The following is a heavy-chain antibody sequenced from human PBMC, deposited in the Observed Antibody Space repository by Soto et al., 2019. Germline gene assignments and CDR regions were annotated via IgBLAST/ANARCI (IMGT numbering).Heavy chain of an antibody. CDR3: ARAGHSTWFFGGSATWLAP. CDR2: ISWNSGDI. Sequence: EVQLVESGGGLVQPGRSLRLSCEASGCTFDDYAMDWVRQAPGKGLEWVSGISWNSGDIGYAESVKGRFTISRNNARNILYMHMNSLRVEDTALSYCARAGHSTWFFGGSATWLAPLGQGSLVTVSS. CDR1: GCTFDDYA. J-gene: IGHJ5*02. D-gene: IGHD3-10*01. V-gene: IGHV3-9*01.